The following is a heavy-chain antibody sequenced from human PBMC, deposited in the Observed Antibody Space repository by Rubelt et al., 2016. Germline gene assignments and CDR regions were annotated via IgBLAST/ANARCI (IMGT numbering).Heavy chain of an antibody. CDR3: ARDAEESYFDY. Sequence: QVQLQESGPGLVKPSQTLSLTCTVSGGSISGSSYFWAWIRQPPGKGLEWIGYIYYSGSTYYNPSLQSRVTISVDTSKNQFSLKLSSATAADTAVYYCARDAEESYFDYWGQGTLVTVSS. CDR2: IYYSGST. J-gene: IGHJ4*02. V-gene: IGHV4-31*03. CDR1: GGSISGSSYF.